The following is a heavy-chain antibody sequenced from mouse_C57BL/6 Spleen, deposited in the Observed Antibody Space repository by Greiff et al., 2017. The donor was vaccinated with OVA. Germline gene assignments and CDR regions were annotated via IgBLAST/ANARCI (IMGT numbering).Heavy chain of an antibody. V-gene: IGHV1-7*01. D-gene: IGHD1-1*01. J-gene: IGHJ1*03. CDR2: INPSSGYT. CDR3: ARKSSYDYWYFDV. Sequence: VQLQQSGAELAKPGASVKLSCTASGYTFTSYWMHWVKQRPGQGLEWIGYINPSSGYTKYNQKFKDKATLTADKSSSTAYMQLSSLTYEDAAVYYCARKSSYDYWYFDVWGTGTTVTGSS. CDR1: GYTFTSYW.